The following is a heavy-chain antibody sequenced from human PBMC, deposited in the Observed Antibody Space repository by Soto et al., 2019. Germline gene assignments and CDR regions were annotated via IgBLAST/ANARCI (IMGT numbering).Heavy chain of an antibody. D-gene: IGHD2-21*02. CDR3: AKDDLFGAYCGVDCYSYFDY. V-gene: IGHV3-23*01. CDR1: GFTFSSYA. Sequence: EVQLLESGGGLVQPGGSLRLSCAASGFTFSSYAMSWVRQAPGKGLEWVSAISGSGGSTYYADSVKGRFTISRDNSKNTLYLQMNSLRAEDTAVYYCAKDDLFGAYCGVDCYSYFDYWGQGTLVTVSS. CDR2: ISGSGGST. J-gene: IGHJ4*02.